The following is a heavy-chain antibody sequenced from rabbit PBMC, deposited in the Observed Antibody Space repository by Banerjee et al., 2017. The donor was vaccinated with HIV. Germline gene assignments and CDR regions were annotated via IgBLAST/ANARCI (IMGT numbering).Heavy chain of an antibody. CDR1: GLDFSSSYW. Sequence: QQQLEESGGGLVKPGGTLTLTCTASGLDFSSSYWICWVRQAPGKGLEWIASIYTYSSGHTYYASWAKGRFTISKTSSTTVTLRMTSLTAADTATYFCARDRADWGYYFSLWGPGTLVTVS. J-gene: IGHJ4*01. CDR3: ARDRADWGYYFSL. CDR2: IYTYSSGHT. D-gene: IGHD5-1*01. V-gene: IGHV1S45*01.